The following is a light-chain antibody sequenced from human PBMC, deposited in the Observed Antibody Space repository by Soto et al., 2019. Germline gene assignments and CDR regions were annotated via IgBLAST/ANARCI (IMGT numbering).Light chain of an antibody. J-gene: IGLJ1*01. V-gene: IGLV2-14*01. CDR1: GNDIGAYDY. CDR2: GVR. CDR3: SSFTTSRLYV. Sequence: QSALTQPTSVSGSPGQSIAMPCTGNGNDIGAYDYVSWYQQHPGKAPRLLIHGVRNRPPGISSRFSGFKSGLTASLTISGLQAEDEADYYCSSFTTSRLYVFGPGTKVTVL.